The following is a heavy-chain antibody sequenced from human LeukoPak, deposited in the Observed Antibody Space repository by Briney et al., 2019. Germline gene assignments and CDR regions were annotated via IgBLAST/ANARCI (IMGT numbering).Heavy chain of an antibody. V-gene: IGHV3-30*04. D-gene: IGHD6-13*01. CDR3: ARETQRLVGYYFDY. CDR1: GFTFSSYA. Sequence: PGGSLRLSCAASGFTFSSYAMHWVRQAPGKGLEWVAVISYDGSNKYYADSVKGRFTISRDNSKNTLYLQMNSLRAEDTAVYYCARETQRLVGYYFDYWGQGTLVTVSS. CDR2: ISYDGSNK. J-gene: IGHJ4*02.